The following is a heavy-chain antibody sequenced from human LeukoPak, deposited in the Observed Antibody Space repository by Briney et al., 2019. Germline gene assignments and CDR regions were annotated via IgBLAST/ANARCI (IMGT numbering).Heavy chain of an antibody. CDR3: ARDSSQWLADY. CDR2: INSGGGT. D-gene: IGHD6-19*01. Sequence: GGSLRLSCAASGFTVSSNSMSWVRQAPGKGLEWVSVINSGGGTYYTDSVKGRFTVSRDNSKNTLYLRMNSLRAEDTAVYYCARDSSQWLADYWGQGTLVTVSS. CDR1: GFTVSSNS. V-gene: IGHV3-53*01. J-gene: IGHJ4*02.